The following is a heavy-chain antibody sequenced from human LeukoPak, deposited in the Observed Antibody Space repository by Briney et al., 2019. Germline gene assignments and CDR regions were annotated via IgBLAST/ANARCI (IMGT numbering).Heavy chain of an antibody. CDR1: GFTFSSYA. J-gene: IGHJ4*02. D-gene: IGHD6-19*01. Sequence: PGGSLRLSCAASGFTFSSYAMSWVRQAPGKGLEWVSYISSSGSTIYYANSVQGRFTVSRDNAKNSLYLQMNSLRAEDTAVYYCARARRSSGWYLPDYWGQGTLVTVSS. CDR3: ARARRSSGWYLPDY. CDR2: ISSSGSTI. V-gene: IGHV3-48*03.